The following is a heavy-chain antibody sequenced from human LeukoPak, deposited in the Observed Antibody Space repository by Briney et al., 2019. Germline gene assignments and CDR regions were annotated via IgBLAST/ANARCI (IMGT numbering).Heavy chain of an antibody. D-gene: IGHD3-22*01. CDR2: INPNSGGT. Sequence: ASVKVSCKASGYTFTGYYMHWVRQAPGQGLEWMGWINPNSGGTNYAQKFQGWVTMTRDTSTSTVYMELSSLRSEDTAMYYCARDGYYDSSGYPLGWGQGTLVTVSS. V-gene: IGHV1-2*04. J-gene: IGHJ4*02. CDR1: GYTFTGYY. CDR3: ARDGYYDSSGYPLG.